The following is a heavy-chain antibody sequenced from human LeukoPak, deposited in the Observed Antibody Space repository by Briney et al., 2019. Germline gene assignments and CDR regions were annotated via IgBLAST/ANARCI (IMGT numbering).Heavy chain of an antibody. V-gene: IGHV3-23*01. CDR1: GFTFSTYA. CDR2: ISPIGSRT. J-gene: IGHJ4*02. D-gene: IGHD5/OR15-5a*01. Sequence: PGGSLRRSCAASGFTFSTYARNWVRQAPGKGLEWVSAISPIGSRTYYADSVKGRFTISRDNSKSTLYLQMNSLRAGDTAIYYCAKASTVLNPIDSWGQGTLVTVSS. CDR3: AKASTVLNPIDS.